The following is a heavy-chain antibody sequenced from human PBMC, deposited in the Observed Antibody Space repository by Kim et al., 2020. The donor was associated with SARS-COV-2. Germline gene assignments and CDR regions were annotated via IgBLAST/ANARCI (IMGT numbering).Heavy chain of an antibody. J-gene: IGHJ4*02. Sequence: GGSLRLSCAASGFTFSSYAMHWVRQAPGKGLEWVAVISYDGSNKYYADSVKGRFTISRDNSKNTLYLQMNSLRAEDTAVYYCARDERQWLAPFDYWGQGTLVTVSS. D-gene: IGHD6-19*01. V-gene: IGHV3-30*04. CDR3: ARDERQWLAPFDY. CDR2: ISYDGSNK. CDR1: GFTFSSYA.